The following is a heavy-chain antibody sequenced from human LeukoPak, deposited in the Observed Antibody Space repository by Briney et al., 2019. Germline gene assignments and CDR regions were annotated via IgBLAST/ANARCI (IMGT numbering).Heavy chain of an antibody. CDR1: GFTFSNYG. Sequence: GGSLRLSCAASGFTFSNYGMHWVRQAPGKGLEWVAFIYYDGSNKYYADSVKGRFTISRDNSKNTLALQMNSLRAEDTAVYYCAKDHYDFWSGYSITYYFVYWGQGTLVTVSS. D-gene: IGHD3-3*01. V-gene: IGHV3-30*02. J-gene: IGHJ4*02. CDR2: IYYDGSNK. CDR3: AKDHYDFWSGYSITYYFVY.